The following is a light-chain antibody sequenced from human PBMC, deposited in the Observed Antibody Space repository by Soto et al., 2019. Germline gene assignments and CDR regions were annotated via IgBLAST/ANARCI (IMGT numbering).Light chain of an antibody. Sequence: DIQMTQSPSTLSASVGDRVTITCRASQSISTWLAWYQQKPGKAPKLLIYKASSLESGVPSRFSGSGSGTEFTLTISSLQPDDFATYYCQQYNYYSRTFGQGTKLETK. CDR3: QQYNYYSRT. J-gene: IGKJ2*01. CDR2: KAS. V-gene: IGKV1-5*03. CDR1: QSISTW.